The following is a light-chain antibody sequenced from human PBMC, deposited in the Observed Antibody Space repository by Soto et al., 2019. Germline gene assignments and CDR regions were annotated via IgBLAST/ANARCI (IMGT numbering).Light chain of an antibody. CDR2: GAS. J-gene: IGKJ4*01. V-gene: IGKV3-15*01. CDR3: QEYNDWRPIT. Sequence: IVMTQSPATLSVSPGGRATLSCWASQSISTKVAWYQQKPGQAPRLLIYGASTRAPGIPVRFSGGGSGTEFTLTITNLQSEDFAVYYCQEYNDWRPITFGGGTKVEIK. CDR1: QSISTK.